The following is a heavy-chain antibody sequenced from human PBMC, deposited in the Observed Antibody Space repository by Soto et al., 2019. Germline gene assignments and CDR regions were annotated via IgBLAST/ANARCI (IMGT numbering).Heavy chain of an antibody. D-gene: IGHD3-16*01. V-gene: IGHV3-66*01. CDR3: ARDPWAADY. Sequence: RGSLRLSCAASGFTVSTKYMSWVRQAPGKGLEWVSVIYSGGSTFYADSVRGRFTISRDNSKNTVNLQMNSLRAEHTAVYYCARDPWAADYWGQGTLVTVSS. CDR1: GFTVSTKY. CDR2: IYSGGST. J-gene: IGHJ4*02.